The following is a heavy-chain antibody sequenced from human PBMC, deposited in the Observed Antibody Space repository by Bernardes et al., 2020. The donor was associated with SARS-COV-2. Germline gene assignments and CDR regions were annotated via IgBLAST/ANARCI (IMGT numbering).Heavy chain of an antibody. CDR3: ARGYGVIVPATAGYYYDGMDV. Sequence: WASLRLTCAVYGGSFSGYYWSWIRQPPGKGLEWIGEINHSGRTHYNPSLKSRVTISVDTSKNHFSLKLSSVTAADTAVYYCARGYGVIVPATAGYYYDGMDVWGQGTTVTVSS. CDR2: INHSGRT. V-gene: IGHV4-34*01. J-gene: IGHJ6*02. CDR1: GGSFSGYY. D-gene: IGHD2-2*01.